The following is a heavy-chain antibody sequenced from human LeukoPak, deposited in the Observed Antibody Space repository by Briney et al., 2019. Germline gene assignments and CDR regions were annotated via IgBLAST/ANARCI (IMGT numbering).Heavy chain of an antibody. V-gene: IGHV3-23*01. J-gene: IGHJ6*03. Sequence: GGSLRLSCVVSGFTLSSYAMSWVRQAPGKGLEWVAATSSSDSGKYHADSVRGRFTISRDNSKNTVYLQMNSLRAEDAAVYYCAKGGGYEAQYYYYYLDVWGKGTTVTISS. CDR2: TSSSDSGK. D-gene: IGHD5-12*01. CDR3: AKGGGYEAQYYYYYLDV. CDR1: GFTLSSYA.